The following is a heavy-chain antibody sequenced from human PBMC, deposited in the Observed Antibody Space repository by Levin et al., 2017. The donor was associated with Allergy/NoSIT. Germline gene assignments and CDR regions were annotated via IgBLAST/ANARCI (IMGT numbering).Heavy chain of an antibody. CDR1: GAALSSNTW. J-gene: IGHJ5*01. V-gene: IGHV4-4*02. CDR2: IHHSGNT. Sequence: SETLSLTCAVSGAALSSNTWWTWVRQPPGKGLEWIGEIHHSGNTKSNPSLKSRVTISVDKSKNQFSLKLNSVAAADTAVYYCARTDFGDYWGWRLGSWGQGTLVTVSS. CDR3: ARTDFGDYWGWRLGS. D-gene: IGHD4-17*01.